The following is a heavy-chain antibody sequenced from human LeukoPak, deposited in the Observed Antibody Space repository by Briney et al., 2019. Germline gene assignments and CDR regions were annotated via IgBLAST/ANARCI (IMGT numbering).Heavy chain of an antibody. V-gene: IGHV4-59*01. CDR1: GGSISSYY. D-gene: IGHD3-10*01. Sequence: SETLSLTCTVSGGSISSYYWSWIRQPPGKGLEWIGYIYYSGSTNYNPSLKSRVTISVDTSKNQFSLKLSSVTAADTAVYYCARRVRGVNDAFDIWGQGTKVTVSS. CDR3: ARRVRGVNDAFDI. CDR2: IYYSGST. J-gene: IGHJ3*02.